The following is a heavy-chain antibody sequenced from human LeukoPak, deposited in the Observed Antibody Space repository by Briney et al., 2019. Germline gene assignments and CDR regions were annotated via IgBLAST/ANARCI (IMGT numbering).Heavy chain of an antibody. J-gene: IGHJ2*01. CDR3: VRGALPGDNWYFDL. Sequence: GGSLRLSCATSGFPFSAYDMHWVRQAPGKGLEWVSAFGSAGDTYFPGAVKGRFTISRDYAKNSLFLQMNSLRAGDTAVYFCVRGALPGDNWYFDLWGRGTLVTVSS. CDR1: GFPFSAYD. V-gene: IGHV3-13*01. CDR2: FGSAGDT.